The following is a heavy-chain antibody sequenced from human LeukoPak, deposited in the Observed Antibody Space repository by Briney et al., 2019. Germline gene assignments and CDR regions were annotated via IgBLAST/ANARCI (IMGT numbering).Heavy chain of an antibody. Sequence: SETLSLTCAVNGGSFSGYYWSWIRQPPGKGLEWIGEINLSGSTNYNPSLKGRVTISVDTSKNQFSLKVSSVTAADTAVYYCARLGVRGLRYYYCYMDVWGKGTTVTISS. CDR1: GGSFSGYY. CDR2: INLSGST. D-gene: IGHD3-10*01. V-gene: IGHV4-34*01. J-gene: IGHJ6*03. CDR3: ARLGVRGLRYYYCYMDV.